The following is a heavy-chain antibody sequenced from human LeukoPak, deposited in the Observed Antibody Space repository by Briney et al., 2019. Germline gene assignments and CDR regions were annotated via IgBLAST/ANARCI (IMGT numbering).Heavy chain of an antibody. J-gene: IGHJ4*02. CDR1: GFTFSSYA. V-gene: IGHV3-66*01. CDR2: IYRGGST. Sequence: GGSLRLSCAASGFTFSSYAMSWVRQAPGKGLEWVSVIYRGGSTYYADSVKGRFTISRDNSKNTLYLQMNSLRAEDTAVYYCARDIAARPAYFDYWGQGTLVTVSS. CDR3: ARDIAARPAYFDY. D-gene: IGHD6-6*01.